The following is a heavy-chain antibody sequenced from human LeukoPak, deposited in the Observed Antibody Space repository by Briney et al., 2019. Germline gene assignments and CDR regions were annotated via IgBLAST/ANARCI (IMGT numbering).Heavy chain of an antibody. CDR1: GGSISSYY. V-gene: IGHV4-59*01. Sequence: SETLSLTCTVSGGSISSYYWSWIRQPPGKGLEWIGYIYYSGSTHYNPSLKSRVTISVDTSKNLFSLKLSSVTAADTAVYYCARGFYSSGWYGMVHSLNDYWGQGTLVTVSS. CDR3: ARGFYSSGWYGMVHSLNDY. D-gene: IGHD6-19*01. J-gene: IGHJ4*02. CDR2: IYYSGST.